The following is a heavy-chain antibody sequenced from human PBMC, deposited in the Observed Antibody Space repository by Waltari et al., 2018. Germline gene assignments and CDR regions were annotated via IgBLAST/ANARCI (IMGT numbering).Heavy chain of an antibody. V-gene: IGHV4-39*01. D-gene: IGHD2-15*01. CDR2: LYYSGNT. CDR1: GGSISSSNYY. CDR3: ARKKCSSCNGGAYYYYYMDV. Sequence: QLQLQESGPGLVKPSETLSLTCTVSGGSISSSNYYWAWIRQPPGKGLEWVGTLYYSGNTYYNPSLKSQLTISVETSMNQFFLNVTSVTAADTAVYYCARKKCSSCNGGAYYYYYMDVWGKGTTVTVSS. J-gene: IGHJ6*03.